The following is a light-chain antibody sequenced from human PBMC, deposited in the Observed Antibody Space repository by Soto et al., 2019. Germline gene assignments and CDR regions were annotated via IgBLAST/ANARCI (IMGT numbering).Light chain of an antibody. CDR1: QSVSRS. Sequence: IVLTQSTATLSLSPGDRATLSCRARQSVSRSLTWYQQKPGQAPRLLIYDASTRATGIPPRFSGSGSGTDFTLTISSLEPEDFAVYYCQQRSNSFGGGTKVEIK. CDR3: QQRSNS. J-gene: IGKJ4*01. V-gene: IGKV3-11*01. CDR2: DAS.